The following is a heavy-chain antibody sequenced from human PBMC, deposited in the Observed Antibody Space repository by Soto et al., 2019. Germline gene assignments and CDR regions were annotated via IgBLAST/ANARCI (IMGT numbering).Heavy chain of an antibody. Sequence: GGSLRLSCAASGFTFSSYAMSWVRQAPGKGLEWVSTISGSGVSTYYADSVKGRFTISRDNSKNTLYLQINSLRAEDTAVYYCAKDRIAARQSYWGQGTLVTVSS. D-gene: IGHD6-6*01. CDR3: AKDRIAARQSY. V-gene: IGHV3-23*01. CDR2: ISGSGVST. J-gene: IGHJ4*02. CDR1: GFTFSSYA.